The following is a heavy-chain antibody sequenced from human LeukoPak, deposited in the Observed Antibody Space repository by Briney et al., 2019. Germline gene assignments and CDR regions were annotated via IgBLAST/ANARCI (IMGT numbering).Heavy chain of an antibody. J-gene: IGHJ4*02. V-gene: IGHV4-59*08. Sequence: PSETLSLTCTVSGGSISSYYWGWIRQPPGKGLEWIGYIYCSGSTNYNPSLKSRVTISVDTSKNQFSLKLSSVTAADTAVYYCARRARDLTYYFDYWGQGTLVTVSS. CDR1: GGSISSYY. CDR2: IYCSGST. CDR3: ARRARDLTYYFDY.